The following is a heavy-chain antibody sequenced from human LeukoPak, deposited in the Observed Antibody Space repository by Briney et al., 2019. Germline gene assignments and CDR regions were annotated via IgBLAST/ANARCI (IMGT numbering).Heavy chain of an antibody. J-gene: IGHJ4*02. CDR2: TNPNSRGT. CDR3: ARSTVTTIHY. CDR1: GYPFTGYY. V-gene: IGHV1-2*06. D-gene: IGHD4-11*01. Sequence: ASVKVSCTASGYPFTGYYMHWVRQAPGQGLEWMGRTNPNSRGTNYAQKFQGRATMTWDTSISTAYMELSRLRSDDTAVYYCARSTVTTIHYWGQGTLVTVSS.